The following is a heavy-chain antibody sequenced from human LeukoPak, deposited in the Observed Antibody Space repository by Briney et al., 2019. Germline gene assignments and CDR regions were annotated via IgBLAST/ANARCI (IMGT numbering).Heavy chain of an antibody. Sequence: NPSETLSLTCAVYGGSFSGYYWSWIRQPPGKGLEWIGYIYYSGSTNYNPSLKSRVTISVDTSKNQFSLKLSSVTAADTAVYYCARDNAWFDPWGQGTLVTVSS. V-gene: IGHV4-59*01. J-gene: IGHJ5*02. CDR3: ARDNAWFDP. CDR2: IYYSGST. CDR1: GGSFSGYY.